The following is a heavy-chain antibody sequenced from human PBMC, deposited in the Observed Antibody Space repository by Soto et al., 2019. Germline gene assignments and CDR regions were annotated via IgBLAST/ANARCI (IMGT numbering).Heavy chain of an antibody. Sequence: EASVKVSCKASGGTFSSYAISWVRQAPGQGLEWMGGIIPIFGTANYAQKFQGRVTITADESTSTAYMELSSLRSEDTAVYYCARLLILDPDYGEGGYGMDVWGQGTTVTVSS. D-gene: IGHD4-17*01. J-gene: IGHJ6*02. CDR2: IIPIFGTA. V-gene: IGHV1-69*13. CDR1: GGTFSSYA. CDR3: ARLLILDPDYGEGGYGMDV.